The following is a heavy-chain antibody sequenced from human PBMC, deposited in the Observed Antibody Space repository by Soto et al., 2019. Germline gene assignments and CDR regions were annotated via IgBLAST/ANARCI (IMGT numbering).Heavy chain of an antibody. CDR1: GGSFSGHY. V-gene: IGHV4-34*01. CDR2: INHSGST. Sequence: SETLSLTCAVYGGSFSGHYRSWIRQPPGKGLEWIWEINHSGSTNYNPSLKSRVTISVDTSKNQFSLKLSSVTAADTAVYYCATGGGYFDYWGQGTLVTVYS. CDR3: ATGGGYFDY. D-gene: IGHD2-15*01. J-gene: IGHJ4*02.